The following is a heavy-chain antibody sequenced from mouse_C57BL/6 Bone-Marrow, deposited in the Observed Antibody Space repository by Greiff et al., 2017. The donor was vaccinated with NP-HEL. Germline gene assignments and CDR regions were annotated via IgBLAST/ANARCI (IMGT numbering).Heavy chain of an antibody. Sequence: VQLQQPGAELVKPGASVKLSCKASGYTFTSYWMHWVKQRPGQGLEWIGMIHPNSGSTNYNEKFKSKATLTVDKHYSTAYMQLSSLTSEDSAVYYCARSRYYYGSSYLAWFAYWGQGTLVTVSA. CDR2: IHPNSGST. D-gene: IGHD1-1*01. J-gene: IGHJ3*01. V-gene: IGHV1-64*01. CDR3: ARSRYYYGSSYLAWFAY. CDR1: GYTFTSYW.